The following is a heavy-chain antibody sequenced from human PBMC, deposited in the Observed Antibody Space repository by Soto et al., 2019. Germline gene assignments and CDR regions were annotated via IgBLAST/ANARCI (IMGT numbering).Heavy chain of an antibody. J-gene: IGHJ4*02. CDR1: GFTFSSYG. V-gene: IGHV3-33*01. Sequence: QVQLVESGGGVVQPGRSLRLSCAASGFTFSSYGMHWVRQAPGKGLEWVAVIWYDGSNKYYADSVKGRFTISRDNSKNTLYLQMNSLRAEDTAVYYCARDPIVVVPAALSNDLDYWGQGTLVTVSS. D-gene: IGHD2-2*01. CDR2: IWYDGSNK. CDR3: ARDPIVVVPAALSNDLDY.